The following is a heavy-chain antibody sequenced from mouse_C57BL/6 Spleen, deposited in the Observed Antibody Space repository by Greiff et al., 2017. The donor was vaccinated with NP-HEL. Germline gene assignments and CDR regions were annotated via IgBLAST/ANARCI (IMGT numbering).Heavy chain of an antibody. Sequence: QVQLQQSGAELMKPGASVKLSCKATGYTFTGYWIEWVKQRPGHGLEWIGEILPGSGSTNYNEKFKGKATFTADTSSNTAYMQLGSLTTEDSAIYYCARVHYSNYGFCAYWGQGTLVTVSA. J-gene: IGHJ3*01. CDR3: ARVHYSNYGFCAY. D-gene: IGHD2-5*01. CDR2: ILPGSGST. CDR1: GYTFTGYW. V-gene: IGHV1-9*01.